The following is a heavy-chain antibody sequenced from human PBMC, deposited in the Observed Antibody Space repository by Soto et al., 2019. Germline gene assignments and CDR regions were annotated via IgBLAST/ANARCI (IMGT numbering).Heavy chain of an antibody. J-gene: IGHJ4*02. D-gene: IGHD3-22*01. CDR1: GGSFSGYY. CDR2: INHSGST. Sequence: QVQLQQWGAGLLKPSETLSLTCAVYGGSFSGYYWTWIRQPPGKGLEWIGEINHSGSTNYNPSHKSRVTISVDTPKNQFSLNRSSVTAADAAVYYCARVRSGYYLYWGQGTLVTVSS. CDR3: ARVRSGYYLY. V-gene: IGHV4-34*01.